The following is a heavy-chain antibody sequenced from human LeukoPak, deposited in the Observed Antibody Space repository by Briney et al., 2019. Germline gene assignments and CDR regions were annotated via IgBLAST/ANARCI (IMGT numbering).Heavy chain of an antibody. CDR2: VSTSGGST. D-gene: IGHD2-15*01. V-gene: IGHV3-23*01. CDR3: LGYCSGGRCYSGGQ. CDR1: GFTFSTYA. J-gene: IGHJ4*02. Sequence: GGSLRLSCAASGFTFSTYAMSWVRQAPQKGLEWVSTVSTSGGSTYYADSVKGRFTISRDNSKNTQYLQMNSLRAEDTAIYYCLGYCSGGRCYSGGQWGEGTLVTVSS.